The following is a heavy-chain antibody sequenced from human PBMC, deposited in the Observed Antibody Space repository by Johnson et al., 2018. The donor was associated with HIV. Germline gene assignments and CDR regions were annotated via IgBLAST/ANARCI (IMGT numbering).Heavy chain of an antibody. V-gene: IGHV3-11*04. D-gene: IGHD5-24*01. J-gene: IGHJ3*02. CDR3: ARACRDGYTCDAFDI. CDR2: ISSSGSTI. Sequence: QVQVVESGGGLVKPGGSLRLSCAASGFTFSDYYMTWIRQAPGKGLEWVSYISSSGSTIYYADSVKGRFTISRDNAKNSLYLQMNSLRAEDTAVYYCARACRDGYTCDAFDIWGQGTMVTVSS. CDR1: GFTFSDYY.